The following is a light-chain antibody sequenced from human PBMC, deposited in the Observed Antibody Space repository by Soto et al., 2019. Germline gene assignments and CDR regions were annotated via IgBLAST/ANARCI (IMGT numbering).Light chain of an antibody. J-gene: IGLJ1*01. V-gene: IGLV2-14*01. CDR3: TSYKTHXTFL. CDR1: SSDIGACNF. Sequence: QSLLTQPPSVSGSPGQSITVSCTGTSSDIGACNFVAWYQHLPGRSPKVIIFEATKRPSGVSNRFSGSKSGITASLTISGIQADDEAEYFCTSYKTHXTFLSGTGTKV. CDR2: EAT.